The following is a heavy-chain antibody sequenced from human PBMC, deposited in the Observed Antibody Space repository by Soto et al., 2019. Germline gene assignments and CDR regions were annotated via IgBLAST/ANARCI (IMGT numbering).Heavy chain of an antibody. D-gene: IGHD2-15*01. CDR3: ARVVGGVVAHNDWFDP. CDR2: IYYSGST. CDR1: GGSISSGGYY. J-gene: IGHJ5*02. Sequence: PSETLSLTCIVSGGSISSGGYYWSWLRQHPGKGLEWIGYIYYSGSTYYNPSLKSRVTISVDTSKNHFSLKLSSVTAADTAVYHCARVVGGVVAHNDWFDPWGQGTLVTVSS. V-gene: IGHV4-31*03.